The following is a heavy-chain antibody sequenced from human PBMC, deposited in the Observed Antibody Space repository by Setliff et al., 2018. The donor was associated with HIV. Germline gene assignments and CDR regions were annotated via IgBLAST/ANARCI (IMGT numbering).Heavy chain of an antibody. CDR2: IYHSGRT. V-gene: IGHV4-38-2*01. Sequence: PSETLSLTCAVSGYSISSGYYWGWIRQTPGKGLEWIGSIYHSGRTYYNPSLKSRVTISVDSSKNQFSLNLFSVTAADTAVYYCARPRRVRSRAWYWFDIWGQGTLVTVSS. CDR3: ARPRRVRSRAWYWFDI. CDR1: GYSISSGYY. J-gene: IGHJ5*02. D-gene: IGHD6-19*01.